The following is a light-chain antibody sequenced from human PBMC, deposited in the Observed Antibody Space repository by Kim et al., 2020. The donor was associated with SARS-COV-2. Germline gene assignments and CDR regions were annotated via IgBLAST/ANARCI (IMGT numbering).Light chain of an antibody. V-gene: IGKV1-5*03. CDR2: RAS. J-gene: IGKJ1*01. CDR1: QSIGTW. Sequence: DIQMTQSPSTLSASVGDRVTITCRASQSIGTWLTWHQQKPGKAPKLLIYRASTLESGVTSRFSGSGSGTEFTLTISSLQPDDFATYYCQQYNSFSSFGQGTKVDIK. CDR3: QQYNSFSS.